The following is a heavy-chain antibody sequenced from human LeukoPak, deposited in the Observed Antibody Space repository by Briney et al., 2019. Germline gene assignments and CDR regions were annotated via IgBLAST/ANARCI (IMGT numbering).Heavy chain of an antibody. CDR3: AEGAMSTFALFNS. V-gene: IGHV3-53*01. Sequence: GGSLRLSCVVSGFSVSDHYMSWVRQAPGKGLQWLSVIFADDLTYYEDSVKGRFTISRDRSQNTLYLQMNILRAEDTAVYYCAEGAMSTFALFNSWGQGTLVSVSS. D-gene: IGHD2/OR15-2a*01. J-gene: IGHJ5*02. CDR1: GFSVSDHY. CDR2: IFADDLT.